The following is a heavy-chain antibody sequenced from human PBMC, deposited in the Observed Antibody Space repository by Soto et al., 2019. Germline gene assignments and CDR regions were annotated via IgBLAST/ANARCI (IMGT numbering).Heavy chain of an antibody. CDR1: GYTFTGYY. CDR3: ARDGGGDYYYDSSGYLY. CDR2: INPNSGGT. J-gene: IGHJ4*02. D-gene: IGHD3-22*01. Sequence: QVQLVQSGAEVKKPGASVKVSCKASGYTFTGYYMHWVRQAPGQGLEWMGWINPNSGGTNYAQKFQGWVTMTRDTSISTAYRELSRLRSDDTAGYYCARDGGGDYYYDSSGYLYWGQGTLVTVSS. V-gene: IGHV1-2*04.